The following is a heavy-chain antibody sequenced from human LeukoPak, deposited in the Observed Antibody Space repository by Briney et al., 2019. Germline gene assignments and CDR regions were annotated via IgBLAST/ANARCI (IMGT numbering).Heavy chain of an antibody. J-gene: IGHJ4*02. D-gene: IGHD4-17*01. CDR2: IYYSGST. CDR1: GGFISSYY. V-gene: IGHV4-59*12. Sequence: SVTLSLTCTVSGGFISSYYWSWIRQPPAKGLEWIGYIYYSGSTYYNPSLKSRVTISVDTSKNQFSLKLSSVTAADTAVYYCSSTMTTVTIGYFDYWGQGTLVTVSS. CDR3: SSTMTTVTIGYFDY.